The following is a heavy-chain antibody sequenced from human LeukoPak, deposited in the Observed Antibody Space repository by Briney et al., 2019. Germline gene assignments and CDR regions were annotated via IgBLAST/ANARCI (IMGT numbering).Heavy chain of an antibody. CDR2: IYPGDSDT. CDR1: GYSFTSYW. Sequence: GESLKISCKGSGYSFTSYWIGWVRQMPGKGLEWMGIIYPGDSDTRYSPSFQGQVTISADKSISTAYLQWSSLKASDTAMYYRARERYCSGGSCSFDPWGQGTLVTVSS. V-gene: IGHV5-51*01. J-gene: IGHJ5*02. D-gene: IGHD2-15*01. CDR3: ARERYCSGGSCSFDP.